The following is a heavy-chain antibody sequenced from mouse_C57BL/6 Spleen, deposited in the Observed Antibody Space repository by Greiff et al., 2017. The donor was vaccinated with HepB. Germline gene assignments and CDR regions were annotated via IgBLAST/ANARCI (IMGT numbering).Heavy chain of an antibody. CDR1: GYTFTSYG. J-gene: IGHJ2*01. V-gene: IGHV1-81*01. Sequence: VQLVESGAELARPGASVKLSCKASGYTFTSYGISWVKQRTGQGLEWIGEIYPRSGNTYYNEKFKGKATLTADKSSSTAYMELRSLTSEDSAVYFCARSLNYLYYFDYWGQGTTLTVSS. CDR2: IYPRSGNT. D-gene: IGHD2-1*01. CDR3: ARSLNYLYYFDY.